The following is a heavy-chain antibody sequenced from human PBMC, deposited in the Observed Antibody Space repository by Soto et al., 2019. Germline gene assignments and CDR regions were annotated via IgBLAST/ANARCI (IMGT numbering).Heavy chain of an antibody. V-gene: IGHV1-2*02. CDR1: GYTFTGYY. Sequence: QVQLVQSGAEVKESGASVKVSCKASGYTFTGYYIHWVRQAPGQGFEWVGEIGPKSGATRYAQKFQGRVTMTKDTSITTVYMELSNLSPDDTAVYYCGRGRIGEIVVFYWGQGTLVTVHS. D-gene: IGHD5-12*01. CDR3: GRGRIGEIVVFY. J-gene: IGHJ4*02. CDR2: IGPKSGAT.